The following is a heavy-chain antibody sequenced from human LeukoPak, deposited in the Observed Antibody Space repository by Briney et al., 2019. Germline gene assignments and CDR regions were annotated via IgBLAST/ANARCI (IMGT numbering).Heavy chain of an antibody. CDR2: ISYDGSNK. D-gene: IGHD1-14*01. Sequence: GGSLRLSCAASGFTFSSYGMHWVRQAPGKGPEWVAVISYDGSNKYYADSVKGRFTISRDNSKNTLYLQMNSLRAEDTAVYYCAKDSPLTGAGYYYYYYGMDVWGKGTTVTVSS. V-gene: IGHV3-30*18. J-gene: IGHJ6*04. CDR3: AKDSPLTGAGYYYYYYGMDV. CDR1: GFTFSSYG.